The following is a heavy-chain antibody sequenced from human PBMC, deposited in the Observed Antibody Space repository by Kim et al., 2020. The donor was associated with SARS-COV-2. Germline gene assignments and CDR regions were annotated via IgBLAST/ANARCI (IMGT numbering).Heavy chain of an antibody. D-gene: IGHD2-15*01. CDR3: AKEWS. CDR2: IKEDGSED. Sequence: GGSLRLSCAASGFTFSGSWMSWVRQAPGKGLEWVANIKEDGSEDYYVDSVRGRFTISRDNAKKSLYLQMNNLRVEDTAVYYCAKEWSRGQGTMVTVSS. CDR1: GFTFSGSW. V-gene: IGHV3-7*04. J-gene: IGHJ3*01.